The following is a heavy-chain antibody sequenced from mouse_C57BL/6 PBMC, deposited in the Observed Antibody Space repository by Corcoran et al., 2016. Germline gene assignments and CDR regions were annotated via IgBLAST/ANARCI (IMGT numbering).Heavy chain of an antibody. J-gene: IGHJ2*01. Sequence: DVQLQESGPGLVKPSQSLSLTCSVTGYSITSGYYWNWIRQFPGNKLEWMGYISYDGSNNYNPSLQNRISITRDTSKNQFFLKLNSVTTEDTATYYCASLYDGYSFDYWGQGTTLTVSS. D-gene: IGHD2-3*01. CDR2: ISYDGSN. V-gene: IGHV3-6*01. CDR3: ASLYDGYSFDY. CDR1: GYSITSGYY.